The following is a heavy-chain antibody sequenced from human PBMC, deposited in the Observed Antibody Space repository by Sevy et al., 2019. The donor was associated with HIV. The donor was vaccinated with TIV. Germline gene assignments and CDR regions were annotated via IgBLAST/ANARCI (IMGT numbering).Heavy chain of an antibody. Sequence: GGCLRLSCAASGFTFSSYSMNWVRQAPGKGLEWVSSISSSSSYIYYSDSVKGRFTISRDNAKNSLYLQINSLRAEDTAVYYCARDPDGYYYDSSGQRNYNAFDIWGQGTMVTVSS. D-gene: IGHD3-22*01. CDR3: ARDPDGYYYDSSGQRNYNAFDI. V-gene: IGHV3-21*01. J-gene: IGHJ3*02. CDR2: ISSSSSYI. CDR1: GFTFSSYS.